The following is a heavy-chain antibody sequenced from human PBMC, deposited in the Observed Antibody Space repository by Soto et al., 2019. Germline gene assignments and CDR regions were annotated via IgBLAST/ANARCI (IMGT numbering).Heavy chain of an antibody. CDR3: ARDSDKGALWGDYYYGMDA. CDR2: IIPIFGTA. V-gene: IGHV1-69*01. D-gene: IGHD3-16*01. CDR1: GGTFSSYA. Sequence: QVQLVQSGAEVKKPGSSVKVSCKASGGTFSSYAISWVRQAPGQGLEWMGGIIPIFGTANYAQKFQGRVTIHADEPTRTAYMELCSLTSEATAVNYCARDSDKGALWGDYYYGMDAWGQGTTVTVSS. J-gene: IGHJ6*02.